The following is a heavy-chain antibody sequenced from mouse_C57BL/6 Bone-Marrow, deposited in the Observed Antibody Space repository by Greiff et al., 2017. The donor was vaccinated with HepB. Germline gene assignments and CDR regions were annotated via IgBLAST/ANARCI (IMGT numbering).Heavy chain of an antibody. J-gene: IGHJ2*01. CDR3: TTSYYGSSRDY. D-gene: IGHD1-1*01. CDR1: GFNIKDDY. Sequence: VQLQQSGAELVRPGASVKSSCTASGFNIKDDYMHWVKQRPEQGLEWIGWIDPENGDTEYASKFQGKATITADTSSNTAYLQLSSLTSEDTAVYYCTTSYYGSSRDYWGQGTTLTVSS. V-gene: IGHV14-4*01. CDR2: IDPENGDT.